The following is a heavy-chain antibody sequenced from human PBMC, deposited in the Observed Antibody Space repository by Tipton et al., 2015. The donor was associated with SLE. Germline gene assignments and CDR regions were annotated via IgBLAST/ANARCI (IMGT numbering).Heavy chain of an antibody. Sequence: TLSLTCTVSGGSISSYYWSWIRQPPGKGLEWIGYIYYSGSTNYNPSLKSRVTISVDTSKNQFSLKLSSVTAADTAVYYCARGNWGRGAFDIWGQGTMVTVSS. V-gene: IGHV4-59*01. CDR2: IYYSGST. J-gene: IGHJ3*02. CDR3: ARGNWGRGAFDI. CDR1: GGSISSYY. D-gene: IGHD7-27*01.